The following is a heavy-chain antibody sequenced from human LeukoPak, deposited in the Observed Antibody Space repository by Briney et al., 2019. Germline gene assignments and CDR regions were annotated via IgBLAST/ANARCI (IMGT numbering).Heavy chain of an antibody. CDR2: ISSSSSYI. Sequence: GGSLRLSCAASGFTFSSYGMHWVRQAPGKGLEWVSSISSSSSYIYYADSVKGRFTISRDNAKNSLYLQMNSLRAEDTAVYYCARDESSWYQYYYYYYGMDVWGQGTTVTVSS. D-gene: IGHD6-13*01. J-gene: IGHJ6*02. V-gene: IGHV3-21*01. CDR3: ARDESSWYQYYYYYYGMDV. CDR1: GFTFSSYG.